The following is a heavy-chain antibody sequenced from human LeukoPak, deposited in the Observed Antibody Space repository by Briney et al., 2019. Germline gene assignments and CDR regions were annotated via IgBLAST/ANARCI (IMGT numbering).Heavy chain of an antibody. Sequence: ASVKVSCKASGYTFSRYYMHWVRQAPGQGLEWMGIINPSGGSTSYAQKFQGRVTMTRDTSTRIVYVELSSLRSEDTAVYYCARWGASGLALIYYYGMDVWGQGTTVTVFS. CDR1: GYTFSRYY. D-gene: IGHD3/OR15-3a*01. CDR3: ARWGASGLALIYYYGMDV. V-gene: IGHV1-46*01. J-gene: IGHJ6*02. CDR2: INPSGGST.